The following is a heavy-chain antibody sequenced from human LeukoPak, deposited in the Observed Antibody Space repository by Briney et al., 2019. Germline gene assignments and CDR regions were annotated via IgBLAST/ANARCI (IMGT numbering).Heavy chain of an antibody. CDR3: ARKQTGTMYDV. Sequence: SGNLSLTCIVPGGSISSSSYYWAWIRQSPGKGLEWIGTFSSGGSAYYNPSLTSRVSISKDTSDNQFSLRLYSVTAADTAVYYCARKQTGTMYDVWGQGTQVTVSS. D-gene: IGHD1-7*01. J-gene: IGHJ4*02. CDR2: FSSGGSA. CDR1: GGSISSSSYY. V-gene: IGHV4-39*07.